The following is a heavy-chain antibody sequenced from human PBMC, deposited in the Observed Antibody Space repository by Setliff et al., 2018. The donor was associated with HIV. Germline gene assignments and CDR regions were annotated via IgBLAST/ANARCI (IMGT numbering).Heavy chain of an antibody. CDR1: GYSISSGYY. CDR2: IYHSGST. Sequence: PSETLSLTCAVSGYSISSGYYWGWIRQPPGKGLEWIGSIYHSGSTYYNPSLKSRVTISVDTSKNQFSLKLSSVTAADTAVYYCARDIQAAGTGWFDPWGQGTLVTVSS. J-gene: IGHJ5*02. D-gene: IGHD6-13*01. V-gene: IGHV4-38-2*02. CDR3: ARDIQAAGTGWFDP.